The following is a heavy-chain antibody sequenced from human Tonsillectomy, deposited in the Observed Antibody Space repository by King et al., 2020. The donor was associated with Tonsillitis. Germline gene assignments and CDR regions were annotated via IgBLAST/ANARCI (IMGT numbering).Heavy chain of an antibody. CDR2: IIPLLDIP. J-gene: IGHJ4*02. Sequence: QLVQSGAEVKKPGSSVKVSCKASGGTFSSYAISWVRQAPGQGLEWMGRIIPLLDIPNYAQKLQGRVTITADKSTSTAYMELSSLRSEDTAVYYCARDRAVTVYSPLGYWGQGTLVTVSS. CDR3: ARDRAVTVYSPLGY. CDR1: GGTFSSYA. D-gene: IGHD3-9*01. V-gene: IGHV1-69*09.